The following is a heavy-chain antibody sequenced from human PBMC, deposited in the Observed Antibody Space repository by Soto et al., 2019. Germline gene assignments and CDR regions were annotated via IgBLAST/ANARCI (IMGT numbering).Heavy chain of an antibody. D-gene: IGHD3-10*01. CDR3: AVLAWFGELSDFQH. CDR2: ISPYSDDT. Sequence: ASVKVSCKTSGYRFSDYGINWVRQAPGQGLEWLGWISPYSDDTKYAHIVQGRVYMSIDRSSRTAYMELRSLRSDDTAVYYCAVLAWFGELSDFQHWGQGTLVTVSS. J-gene: IGHJ1*01. CDR1: GYRFSDYG. V-gene: IGHV1-18*01.